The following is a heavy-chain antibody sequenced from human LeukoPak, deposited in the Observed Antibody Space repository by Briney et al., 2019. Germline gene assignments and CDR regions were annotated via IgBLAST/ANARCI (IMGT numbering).Heavy chain of an antibody. J-gene: IGHJ4*02. V-gene: IGHV3-23*01. CDR3: AKGGIENILTGYHPFDY. Sequence: GGTLRLSCAASGFTFSSYGMSWVRQAPGEGLEWVSAISGSGGSTYYADSVQGRFTISRDNSKNTLYLQMNSLRADDTAVYYCAKGGIENILTGYHPFDYWGQGTLVTVSS. D-gene: IGHD3-9*01. CDR2: ISGSGGST. CDR1: GFTFSSYG.